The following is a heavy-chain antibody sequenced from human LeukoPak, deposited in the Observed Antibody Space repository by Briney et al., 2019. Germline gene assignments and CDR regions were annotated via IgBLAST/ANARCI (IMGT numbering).Heavy chain of an antibody. Sequence: ASVKVSCKASVYTFTGYYMHWVRQAPGQGLEWMGWINPNSGGTNYAQKFQGRVTMTRDTSISTAYMELSRLRSDDTAVYYCARVTDIVVVPAKHFDYWGQGTLVTVSS. CDR3: ARVTDIVVVPAKHFDY. V-gene: IGHV1-2*02. D-gene: IGHD2-2*01. J-gene: IGHJ4*02. CDR2: INPNSGGT. CDR1: VYTFTGYY.